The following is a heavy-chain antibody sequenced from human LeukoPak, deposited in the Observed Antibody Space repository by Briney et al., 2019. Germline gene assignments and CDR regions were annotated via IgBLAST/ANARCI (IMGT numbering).Heavy chain of an antibody. CDR2: ISSDGTNA. Sequence: GGSLRLSCAASGFTFSTYWMHWVRQVPGKGLVWVSRISSDGTNANYADSVKGRFTISRDNAKNTLYLQMNSLRAEDTAVYYCVLLSLTPGWGQGTLVTVST. CDR3: VLLSLTPG. J-gene: IGHJ4*02. D-gene: IGHD3-10*01. CDR1: GFTFSTYW. V-gene: IGHV3-74*01.